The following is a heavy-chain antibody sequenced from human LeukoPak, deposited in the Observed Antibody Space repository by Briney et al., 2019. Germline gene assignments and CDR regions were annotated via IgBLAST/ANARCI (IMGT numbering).Heavy chain of an antibody. CDR2: IYTSGST. Sequence: PSETLSLTCTVSGGSISSYYWSWVRQPAGKGLEWIGRIYTSGSTNYNPSLKSRVTMSVDKSKNQFSLKLNSVTAADTAVYYCARDRDYDFWSGYYTADYYYYYYYMDVWGKGTTVTVSS. D-gene: IGHD3-3*01. V-gene: IGHV4-4*07. CDR3: ARDRDYDFWSGYYTADYYYYYYYMDV. CDR1: GGSISSYY. J-gene: IGHJ6*03.